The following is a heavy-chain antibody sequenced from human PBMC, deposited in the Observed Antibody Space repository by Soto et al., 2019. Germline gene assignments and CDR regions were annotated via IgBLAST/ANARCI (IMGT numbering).Heavy chain of an antibody. V-gene: IGHV1-18*01. Sequence: QVQLVQSGAEVKKPGASVKVSCKASGYTFTSYYISWVRQAPGQGLEWMGWISGYNGNTYYAQKLEGGVTMTRDTSTRTAYMELRSLRSDDPAVYFCAREGPPTLNWGQGTQDTISS. J-gene: IGHJ4*02. CDR2: ISGYNGNT. CDR1: GYTFTSYY. CDR3: AREGPPTLN.